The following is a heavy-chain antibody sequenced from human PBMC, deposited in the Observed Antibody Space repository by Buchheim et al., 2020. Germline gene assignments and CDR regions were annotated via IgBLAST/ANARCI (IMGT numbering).Heavy chain of an antibody. CDR2: ISNDGSNK. J-gene: IGHJ6*02. D-gene: IGHD3-10*01. V-gene: IGHV3-30*18. CDR3: AKPRRGGYYYYGMNV. Sequence: QVQVVESGGGVVQPGTSLRLSCAASGFNLRTYGMHWVRQAPGKGLEWVAVISNDGSNKYYADSVKGRFTISRDNSKNTLYLQMNSLRAEDTAVYYCAKPRRGGYYYYGMNVWGQGTT. CDR1: GFNLRTYG.